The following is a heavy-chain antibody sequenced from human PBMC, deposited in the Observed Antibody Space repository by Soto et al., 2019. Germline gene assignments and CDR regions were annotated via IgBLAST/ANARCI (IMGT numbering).Heavy chain of an antibody. CDR1: GFTFGDYA. D-gene: IGHD3-9*01. V-gene: IGHV3-49*03. J-gene: IGHJ6*02. Sequence: GGSLRLSCTASGFTFGDYAMSWFRQAPGKGLEWVGFIRSKAYGGTTEYAASVKGRFTISRDDSKSIAYLQMNSLKTEDTAVYYCTRAPPYDILTGYYRAGGYYGMDVWGQGTTVTVSS. CDR3: TRAPPYDILTGYYRAGGYYGMDV. CDR2: IRSKAYGGTT.